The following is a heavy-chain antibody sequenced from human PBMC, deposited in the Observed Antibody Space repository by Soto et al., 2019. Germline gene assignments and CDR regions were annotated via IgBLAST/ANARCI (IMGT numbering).Heavy chain of an antibody. V-gene: IGHV1-69*06. D-gene: IGHD2-15*01. CDR3: AHIAVVVAATRANWFDP. J-gene: IGHJ5*02. CDR1: GGTFSSYA. CDR2: IIPIFGTA. Sequence: QVQLVQSGAEVKKPGSSVKVSCKASGGTFSSYAISWVRQAPGQGHEWMGGIIPIFGTANYAQKFQGRVTITADKSTSTAYMELSSLRSEDTAVYYCAHIAVVVAATRANWFDPWGQGTLVTVSS.